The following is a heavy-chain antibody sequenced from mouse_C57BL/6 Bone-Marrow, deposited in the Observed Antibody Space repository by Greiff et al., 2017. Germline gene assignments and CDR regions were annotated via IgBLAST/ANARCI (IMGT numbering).Heavy chain of an antibody. Sequence: QVQLQQPGAELVRPGTSVKMSCKASGYTFTNYWIGWAKQRPGHGLEWIGDIYPGGGYTNYNEKFKGKATLTADKSSSTAYMQFSSLTSEDSAIYNCAKYGGWYFDVWGTGTTVTVTS. D-gene: IGHD1-1*01. CDR3: AKYGGWYFDV. CDR2: IYPGGGYT. V-gene: IGHV1-63*01. J-gene: IGHJ1*03. CDR1: GYTFTNYW.